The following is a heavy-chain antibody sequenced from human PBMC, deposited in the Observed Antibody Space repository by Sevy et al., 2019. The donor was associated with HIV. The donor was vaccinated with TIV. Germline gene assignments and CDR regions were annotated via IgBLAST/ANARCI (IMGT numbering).Heavy chain of an antibody. Sequence: SETLSLTCAVSGDSISSGVYSWNWIRQPPGKGLEWIGYIFHSASTYYNPSLKSRATISVDRSKNQFSLKLSSVTAADTAVYYCARDGGTVTTPGFFDIWGQGTMVTVSS. CDR3: ARDGGTVTTPGFFDI. CDR1: GDSISSGVYS. J-gene: IGHJ3*02. V-gene: IGHV4-30-2*01. CDR2: IFHSAST. D-gene: IGHD4-17*01.